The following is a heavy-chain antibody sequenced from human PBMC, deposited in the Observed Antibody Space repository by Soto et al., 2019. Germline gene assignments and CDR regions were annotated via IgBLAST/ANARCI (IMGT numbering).Heavy chain of an antibody. D-gene: IGHD3-10*01. CDR3: AREGGDRDDAFDI. CDR1: GYTFTGYY. J-gene: IGHJ3*02. Sequence: ASVKVSCKASGYTFTGYYMHWGRQAPGQGLEWMGWINPNSGGTNYAQKFQGWVTMTRDTSISTAYMELSRLRSDDTAVYYCAREGGDRDDAFDIWGQGTMVTVSS. CDR2: INPNSGGT. V-gene: IGHV1-2*04.